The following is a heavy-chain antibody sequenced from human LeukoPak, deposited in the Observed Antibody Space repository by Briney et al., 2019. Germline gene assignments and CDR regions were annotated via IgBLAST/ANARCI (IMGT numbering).Heavy chain of an antibody. V-gene: IGHV3-7*01. Sequence: GGPLRLSCATSGFTLSSDWVNGVREAPGKGLEGLANINQEGSGQYYLASVKGQFISSKDNAKTSRVVQMNSLRPEDTAVYYCATDPDPILGANFHSWGQGNLVTVSS. J-gene: IGHJ4*02. D-gene: IGHD1-26*01. CDR2: INQEGSGQ. CDR3: ATDPDPILGANFHS. CDR1: GFTLSSDW.